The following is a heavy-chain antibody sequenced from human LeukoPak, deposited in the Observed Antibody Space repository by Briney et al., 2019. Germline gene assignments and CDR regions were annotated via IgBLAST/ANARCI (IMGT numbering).Heavy chain of an antibody. CDR1: GYTFITYD. J-gene: IGHJ4*02. Sequence: GASVNVSCKASGYTFITYDINWVRQATGQGLEWMAWMNPNSGNTGYAQKFQGRVTMTRNTSISTAYMELSSLRSEDTAVYYCARVAGNCGGDCYRLVYWGQGTLVTVAS. CDR2: MNPNSGNT. CDR3: ARVAGNCGGDCYRLVY. V-gene: IGHV1-8*01. D-gene: IGHD2-21*01.